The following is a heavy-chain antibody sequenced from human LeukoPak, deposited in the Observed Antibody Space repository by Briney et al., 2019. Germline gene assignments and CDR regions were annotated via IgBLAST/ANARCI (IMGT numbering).Heavy chain of an antibody. CDR1: GGTISSSNYY. CDR2: IFYRGRT. V-gene: IGHV4-39*01. J-gene: IGHJ4*02. D-gene: IGHD2/OR15-2a*01. Sequence: SETLALTCTVSGGTISSSNYYWRWIRQSPGKGLEWIGNIFYRGRTYYKSSLKSRVTISVNTSKNQFSLKLSSVTAADTAVYYCARAFEYYYFDYWGQGTLVTVSS. CDR3: ARAFEYYYFDY.